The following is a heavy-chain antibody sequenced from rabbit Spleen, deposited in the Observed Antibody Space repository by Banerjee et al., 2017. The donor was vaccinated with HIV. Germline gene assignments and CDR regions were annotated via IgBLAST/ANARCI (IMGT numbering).Heavy chain of an antibody. J-gene: IGHJ6*01. CDR1: GFSFSDKAV. V-gene: IGHV1S45*01. D-gene: IGHD8-1*01. CDR3: ARDTGSSFSSYGMDL. Sequence: QEQLVESGGGLVKPEGSLKLSCTASGFSFSDKAVMCWVRQAPGKGLEWVACINAVTGKAVYASWAKGRSTFSKTSSTTVTLEMTSLTAADTATYFCARDTGSSFSSYGMDLWGQGTLVTVS. CDR2: INAVTGKA.